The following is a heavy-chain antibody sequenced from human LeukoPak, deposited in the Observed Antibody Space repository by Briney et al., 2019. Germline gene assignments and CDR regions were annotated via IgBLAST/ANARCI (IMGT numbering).Heavy chain of an antibody. J-gene: IGHJ4*02. Sequence: GGSLRLSCEASGFTFSHFVMSWVRQAPGKGLEWVSGISGSGGTTYYADSVTGRFTISRDNSKNTLYLQMSSLRAEDTAVYYCVNQISGWVYWGQGTLVTVSS. D-gene: IGHD6-19*01. CDR1: GFTFSHFV. V-gene: IGHV3-23*01. CDR3: VNQISGWVY. CDR2: ISGSGGTT.